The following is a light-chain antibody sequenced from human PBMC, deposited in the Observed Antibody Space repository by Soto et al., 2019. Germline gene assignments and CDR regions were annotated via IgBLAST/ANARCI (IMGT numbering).Light chain of an antibody. J-gene: IGKJ4*02. CDR2: RAS. V-gene: IGKV4-1*01. CDR1: QSLLNSANDKIH. Sequence: DIVMTQSPASLAVSIVERATINCKSSQSLLNSANDKIHLAWYQQKPGQPPKLLIWRASTRDSGVPDRFSGSRSGTDFTLTINSLQAEDVATYYCQQYVSAHLTFGGETKVEI. CDR3: QQYVSAHLT.